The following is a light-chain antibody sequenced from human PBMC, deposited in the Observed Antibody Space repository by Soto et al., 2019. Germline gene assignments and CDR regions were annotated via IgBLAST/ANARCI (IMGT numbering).Light chain of an antibody. CDR2: AAS. Sequence: TVLTQSPATLSVSPGETASLSCRASQSVSINLAWYQQKPGQAPRLLIYAASTRATGIPARFSGSGSGTEFTLTINSLQSEDFAVYYCQEYDNWPPEGTFGQGTKVDIK. V-gene: IGKV3-15*01. J-gene: IGKJ1*01. CDR1: QSVSIN. CDR3: QEYDNWPPEGT.